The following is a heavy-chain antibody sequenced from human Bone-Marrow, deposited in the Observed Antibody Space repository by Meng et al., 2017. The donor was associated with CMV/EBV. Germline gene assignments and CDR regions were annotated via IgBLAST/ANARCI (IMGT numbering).Heavy chain of an antibody. Sequence: ASVKVSCKASGYTFTSYDINWVRQATGQGLEWMGWMNPNSGNTGYAQKFQGRVTMTRNTSISTAYMELSSLRSEDTAVYYCARSFTARDLYYVDYWGQGTLVTVSS. CDR1: GYTFTSYD. J-gene: IGHJ4*02. D-gene: IGHD5-24*01. CDR3: ARSFTARDLYYVDY. CDR2: MNPNSGNT. V-gene: IGHV1-8*02.